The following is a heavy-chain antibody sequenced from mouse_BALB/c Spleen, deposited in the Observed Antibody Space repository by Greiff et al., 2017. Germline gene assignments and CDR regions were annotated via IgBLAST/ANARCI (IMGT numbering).Heavy chain of an antibody. CDR3: ARSRMITYFDY. V-gene: IGHV14-3*02. J-gene: IGHJ2*01. D-gene: IGHD2-4*01. CDR1: GFNIKDTY. Sequence: EVQGVESGAELVKPGASVKLSCTASGFNIKDTYMHWVKQRPEQGLEWIGRIDPANGNTKYDPKFQGKATITADTSSNTAYLQLSSLTSEDTAVYYCARSRMITYFDYWGQGTTLTVSS. CDR2: IDPANGNT.